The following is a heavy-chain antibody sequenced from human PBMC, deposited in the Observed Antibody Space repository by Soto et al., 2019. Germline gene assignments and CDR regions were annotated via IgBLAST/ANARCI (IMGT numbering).Heavy chain of an antibody. J-gene: IGHJ6*03. Sequence: PSETLSLTCAVYGGSFSGYYWSWVRQTPEKGLEWIGEINHSGSTNYNPSLKSRVTISVDTSKNQFSLKLSSVTAADTAVYYCARVVTMVRGVITPTYYYYMDVWGKGTTVTVSS. D-gene: IGHD3-10*01. V-gene: IGHV4-34*09. CDR3: ARVVTMVRGVITPTYYYYMDV. CDR1: GGSFSGYY. CDR2: INHSGST.